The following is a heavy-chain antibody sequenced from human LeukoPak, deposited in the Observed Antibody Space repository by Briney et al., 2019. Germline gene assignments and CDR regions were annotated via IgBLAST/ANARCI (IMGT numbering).Heavy chain of an antibody. Sequence: ASVKVFCKASGYTFTSYYMHWVRQAPGQGLEWMGLINPNSGSTSYAQKFRGRVTVTRDVSTSTVYMELSSLRSEDAAVFYCAKEGDTSGFDYWGQGTLVTVSS. CDR2: INPNSGST. CDR1: GYTFTSYY. CDR3: AKEGDTSGFDY. J-gene: IGHJ4*02. D-gene: IGHD6-19*01. V-gene: IGHV1-46*01.